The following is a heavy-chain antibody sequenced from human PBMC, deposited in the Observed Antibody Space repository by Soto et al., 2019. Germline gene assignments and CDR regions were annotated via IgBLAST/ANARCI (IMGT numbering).Heavy chain of an antibody. V-gene: IGHV3-9*01. CDR2: INWKSGNI. D-gene: IGHD6-19*01. CDR3: AKDLSVGIVLPGTLDF. J-gene: IGHJ4*02. Sequence: QPGGSLRLSCAASGFTFDDYAMHWVRQAPGKGLEWVSGINWKSGNIGYADSVKGRFTISRDNAKSSLYLHMNSLRPEDTALYYCAKDLSVGIVLPGTLDFWGQGTLVTVSS. CDR1: GFTFDDYA.